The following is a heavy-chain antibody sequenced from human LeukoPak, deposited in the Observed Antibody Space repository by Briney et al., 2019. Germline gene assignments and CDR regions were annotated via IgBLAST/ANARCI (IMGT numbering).Heavy chain of an antibody. CDR1: GFTPGDYA. J-gene: IGHJ6*02. CDR2: IRSNAYRGTT. Sequence: PGGSLRLSCAASGFTPGDYAMTWVRQAPGKGLEWVAFIRSNAYRGTTEYAPSVKGRFSISRDDSKSGVYLQMNGLKSEDTAVYYCSRGPIQLWMHNGMDVWGQGTTVTASS. V-gene: IGHV3-49*04. CDR3: SRGPIQLWMHNGMDV. D-gene: IGHD5-24*01.